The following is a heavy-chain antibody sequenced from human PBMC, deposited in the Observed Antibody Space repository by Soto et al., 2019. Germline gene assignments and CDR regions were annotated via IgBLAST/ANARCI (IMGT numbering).Heavy chain of an antibody. CDR1: GGSISSGTYY. D-gene: IGHD2-21*02. V-gene: IGHV4-31*03. CDR2: IHYSGDT. J-gene: IGHJ4*02. CDR3: ARAAVAYCGGDCYSPFDY. Sequence: SETLSLTCTVSGGSISSGTYYWSWIRQHPGKGLEWIAYIHYSGDTYYSPSLRSRVTMSVDTSKNQFSVKLSSVTAADTAVYYCARAAVAYCGGDCYSPFDYWGQGTLVTVSS.